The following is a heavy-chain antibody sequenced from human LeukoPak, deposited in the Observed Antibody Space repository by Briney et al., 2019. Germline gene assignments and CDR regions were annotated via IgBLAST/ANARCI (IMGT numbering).Heavy chain of an antibody. D-gene: IGHD3-16*02. CDR1: GFTVSGNY. V-gene: IGHV3-53*01. J-gene: IGHJ4*02. CDR3: ARVLSGFVFDY. Sequence: PGGSLRLSCAASGFTVSGNYMSWVRQAPGKGLEWVSIIYSGGSTYYAGSVKGRFTISRDNSKNTLYLQMNSLRAEDTAVYYCARVLSGFVFDYWGQGTLVTVSS. CDR2: IYSGGST.